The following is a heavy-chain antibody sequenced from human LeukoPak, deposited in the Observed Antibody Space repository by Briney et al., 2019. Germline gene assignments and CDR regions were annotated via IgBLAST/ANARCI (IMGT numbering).Heavy chain of an antibody. CDR1: GFTFSQNW. V-gene: IGHV3-74*01. CDR3: ASNKWELSHFDY. Sequence: GGSLRLSCAASGFTFSQNWLHWVRQAPGKGLVWVSRISPDDKSTSYADSVKGRFTISRDDAKKTLYLQMNNLRAGDTAVYYCASNKWELSHFDYWGQGTLVTVSS. D-gene: IGHD1-26*01. J-gene: IGHJ4*02. CDR2: ISPDDKST.